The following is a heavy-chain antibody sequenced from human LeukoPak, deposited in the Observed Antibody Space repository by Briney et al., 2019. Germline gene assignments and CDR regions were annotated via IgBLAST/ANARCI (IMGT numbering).Heavy chain of an antibody. CDR2: IYYSGST. CDR1: GGSISSYY. Sequence: SETLSLTCTVSGGSISSYYWSWIRQPPGKGLEWIGYIYYSGSTNYNPSLKSRVTISVDTSKNQFSLKLNSVTAADTAVYYCARRTKEYYFDYWGQGALITVSS. V-gene: IGHV4-59*08. CDR3: ARRTKEYYFDY. J-gene: IGHJ4*02. D-gene: IGHD2-8*01.